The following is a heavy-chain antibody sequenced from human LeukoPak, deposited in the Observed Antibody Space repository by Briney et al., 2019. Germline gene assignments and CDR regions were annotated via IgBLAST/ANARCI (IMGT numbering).Heavy chain of an antibody. Sequence: GGSLRLSCAASGLSFSNYAMYWVRQAPGKGLEWVSAIGGTGGNIFYTDSVKGRFTISRDNSKNTLYLHMNSLRAEDTAVYYCATQRDGYNSPFDCWGQGTLVTVSS. CDR2: IGGTGGNI. V-gene: IGHV3-23*01. CDR1: GLSFSNYA. J-gene: IGHJ4*02. CDR3: ATQRDGYNSPFDC. D-gene: IGHD5-24*01.